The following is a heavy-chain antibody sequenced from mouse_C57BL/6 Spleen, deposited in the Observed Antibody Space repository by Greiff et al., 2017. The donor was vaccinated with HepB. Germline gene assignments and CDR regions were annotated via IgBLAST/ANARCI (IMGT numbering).Heavy chain of an antibody. CDR2: IDPSDSYT. CDR3: AKGGYYGSRKAWFAY. CDR1: GYTFTSYW. D-gene: IGHD1-1*01. J-gene: IGHJ3*01. V-gene: IGHV1-50*01. Sequence: VQLQQPGAELVKPGASVKLSCKASGYTFTSYWMQWVKQRPGQGLEWIGEIDPSDSYTNYNQKFKGKATLTVDTSSSTAYMQLSSLTSEDSAVYYCAKGGYYGSRKAWFAYWGQGTLVTVSA.